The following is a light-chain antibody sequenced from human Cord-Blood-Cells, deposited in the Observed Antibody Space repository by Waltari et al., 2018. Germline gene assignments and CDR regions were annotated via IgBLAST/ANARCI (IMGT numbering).Light chain of an antibody. V-gene: IGLV2-14*01. CDR3: SSYTSSSTYV. CDR2: DVS. CDR1: SSDVGGYNY. J-gene: IGLJ1*01. Sequence: LTQPPSVSGSPGQSITISCTGTSSDVGGYNYVSWYQQHPGKAPKLMIYDVSKRPSGVSNRFSGSKSGNTASLTISGLQAEDEADYYCSSYTSSSTYVFGTGTKVTVL.